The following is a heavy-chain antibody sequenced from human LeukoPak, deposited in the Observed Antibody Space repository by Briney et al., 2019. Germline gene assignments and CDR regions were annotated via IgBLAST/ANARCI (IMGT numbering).Heavy chain of an antibody. CDR1: GFTFSSYA. J-gene: IGHJ4*02. CDR2: ISGSGGST. V-gene: IGHV3-23*01. CDR3: AKDRQGEQLVLDY. D-gene: IGHD6-6*01. Sequence: GGSLRLSCAASGFTFSSYAMSWVRQAPGRGLEWVSAISGSGGSTYYADSVKGRFTISRDNSKNTLYLQMNSLRAEDTAVYYCAKDRQGEQLVLDYWGQGTLVTVSS.